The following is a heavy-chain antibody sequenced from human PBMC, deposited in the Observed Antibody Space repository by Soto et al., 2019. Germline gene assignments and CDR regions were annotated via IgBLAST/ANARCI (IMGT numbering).Heavy chain of an antibody. V-gene: IGHV4-4*02. D-gene: IGHD2-2*01. CDR2: IYHSGTF. CDR3: VRSVPAATWQYSGMDV. J-gene: IGHJ6*02. Sequence: QVRLQESGAGLVEPSASLSLSCAVSGDSVGSISCWRWVRQAPGHGLEWIGEIYHSGTFHYNPSLASRVPVSVGKSRNQLSLKLKSVTAADTAVYYCVRSVPAATWQYSGMDVWGQGTTGTVAS. CDR1: GDSVGSISC.